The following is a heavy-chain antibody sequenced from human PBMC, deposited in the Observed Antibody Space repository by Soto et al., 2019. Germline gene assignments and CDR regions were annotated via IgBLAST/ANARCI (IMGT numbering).Heavy chain of an antibody. J-gene: IGHJ4*02. D-gene: IGHD1-26*01. V-gene: IGHV3-21*01. CDR3: ARGWVVGATPVDY. CDR1: GFTFSSYS. Sequence: EVQLVESGGGLVKPGGSLRLSCAASGFTFSSYSMNWVRQAPGKGLEWVSSISSSSSYIYYADSVKGRFTISRDNAKNSLYLQMNSLRAEDTAVYYCARGWVVGATPVDYWGQGTLVTVSS. CDR2: ISSSSSYI.